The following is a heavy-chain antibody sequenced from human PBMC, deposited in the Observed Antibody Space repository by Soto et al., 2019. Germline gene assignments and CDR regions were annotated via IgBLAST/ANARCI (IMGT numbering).Heavy chain of an antibody. Sequence: EVQLLESGGGLVQPGGSLRLSCAASGFTFSSYAMSWVRQAPGKGLEWVSAISGSGGSTYYADSVKGRFTISRDNSKNRLYLQMNSLRAEDTAVYYCAKRMGWNRGYSYGYESWGQGTLVTVSS. CDR2: ISGSGGST. D-gene: IGHD5-18*01. V-gene: IGHV3-23*01. J-gene: IGHJ5*02. CDR3: AKRMGWNRGYSYGYES. CDR1: GFTFSSYA.